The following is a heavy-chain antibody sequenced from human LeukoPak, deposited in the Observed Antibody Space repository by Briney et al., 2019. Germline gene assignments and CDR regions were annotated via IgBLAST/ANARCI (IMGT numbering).Heavy chain of an antibody. D-gene: IGHD6-19*01. J-gene: IGHJ4*02. CDR1: GFTFSSYV. CDR2: IWYDGSNT. V-gene: IGHV3-33*01. Sequence: GGSLRLSCAVSGFTFSSYVMHWVRQAPGKGLEWVAVIWYDGSNTYYADSVKGRFTISRDSSKSTLYLQMNSLRAEDTGVYYCARVAEAGIVVAGSDYWGQGTLVTVSS. CDR3: ARVAEAGIVVAGSDY.